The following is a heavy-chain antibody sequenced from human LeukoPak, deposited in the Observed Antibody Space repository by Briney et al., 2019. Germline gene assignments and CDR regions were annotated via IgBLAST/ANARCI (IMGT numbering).Heavy chain of an antibody. CDR2: IYYSGST. D-gene: IGHD2/OR15-2a*01. Sequence: SETLSLTCAVSGGSISNGGYSWSWIRQPPGKGLEWIGYIYYSGSTYYNPSLKSRVTISADTSKNQFSLKLSSVTAADTAVYYCARDLSYVDGDHYFDYWGQGTLVTVSS. CDR3: ARDLSYVDGDHYFDY. J-gene: IGHJ4*02. V-gene: IGHV4-30-2*05. CDR1: GGSISNGGYS.